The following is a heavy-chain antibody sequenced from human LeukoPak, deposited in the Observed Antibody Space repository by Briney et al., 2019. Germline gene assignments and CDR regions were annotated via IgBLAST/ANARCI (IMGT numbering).Heavy chain of an antibody. V-gene: IGHV3-9*01. D-gene: IGHD2-8*01. CDR3: AKVERGKMVYARDAFDI. CDR2: ISWNSGSI. J-gene: IGHJ3*02. CDR1: GFTFDDYA. Sequence: GGSLRLSCAASGFTFDDYAMHWVRQAPGKGLEWVSGISWNSGSIGYADSVKGRFTISRDNAKNSLYLQMNSLRAEDTALYYCAKVERGKMVYARDAFDIWGQGTMVTVSS.